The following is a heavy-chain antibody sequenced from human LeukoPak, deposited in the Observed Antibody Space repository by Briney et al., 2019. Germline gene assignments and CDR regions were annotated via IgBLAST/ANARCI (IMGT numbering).Heavy chain of an antibody. CDR1: GYSISSGYY. Sequence: SETLSLTCTVSGYSISSGYYWGWIRQPPGKGLEWIGSIYHSGSTYYNPSLKSRVTISVDTPKNQFSLKLSSVTAADTAVYSRARAGPFYNFWSGHECYFDYWGQGTLVTVSS. D-gene: IGHD3-3*01. V-gene: IGHV4-38-2*02. CDR2: IYHSGST. J-gene: IGHJ4*02. CDR3: ARAGPFYNFWSGHECYFDY.